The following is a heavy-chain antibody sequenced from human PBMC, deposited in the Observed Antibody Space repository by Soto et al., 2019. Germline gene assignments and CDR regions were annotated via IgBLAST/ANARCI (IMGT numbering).Heavy chain of an antibody. V-gene: IGHV4-30-4*01. J-gene: IGHJ5*02. Sequence: PSETLSLTCTVSGDSISRNNNYWSLIRQPPGEGLEWIGFISYSGTTSYSPSLKSRVAISLETSKNQFSLSLSSVTAADTAVYYCARGRGYSYGLDPWGQGTLVTVS. CDR3: ARGRGYSYGLDP. D-gene: IGHD5-18*01. CDR2: ISYSGTT. CDR1: GDSISRNNNY.